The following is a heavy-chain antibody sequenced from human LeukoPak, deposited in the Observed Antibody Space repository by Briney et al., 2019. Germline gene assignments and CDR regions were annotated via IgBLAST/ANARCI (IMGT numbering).Heavy chain of an antibody. J-gene: IGHJ2*01. CDR1: GFTFSSYG. Sequence: GGSLRLSCAASGFTFSSYGMHWVRQAPGKGLEWVAVIWYDGSNKYYADSVKGRFTTSRDNSKNTLYLQMNSLRAEDTAVYYCARDYLDWYFDLWGRGTLVTVSS. V-gene: IGHV3-33*01. CDR3: ARDYLDWYFDL. CDR2: IWYDGSNK.